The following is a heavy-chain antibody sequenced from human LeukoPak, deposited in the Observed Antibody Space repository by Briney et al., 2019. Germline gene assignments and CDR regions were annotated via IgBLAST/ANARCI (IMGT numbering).Heavy chain of an antibody. CDR2: ISAYNGNT. V-gene: IGHV1-18*01. CDR3: ARDLPPNYDSSGYYDY. D-gene: IGHD3-22*01. J-gene: IGHJ4*02. CDR1: GYTFTCYG. Sequence: GASVKVSCKASGYTFTCYGISWVRQAPGQGLEWMGWISAYNGNTNYAQKLQGRVTMTTDTSTSTAYMELRSLRSDDTAVYYCARDLPPNYDSSGYYDYWGQGTLVTVSS.